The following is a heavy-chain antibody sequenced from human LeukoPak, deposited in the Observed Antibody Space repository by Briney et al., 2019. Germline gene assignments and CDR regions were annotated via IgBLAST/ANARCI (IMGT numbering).Heavy chain of an antibody. CDR3: AKGSPWFTMIVVVPFDY. D-gene: IGHD3-22*01. CDR2: ISGSGGST. Sequence: GGSLRLSCSASGFTFSSYAMSWVRQAPGKGLEWVSAISGSGGSTYYADSVKGRFTISRDNSKNTLYLQMNSLRAEDTAVYYCAKGSPWFTMIVVVPFDYWGQGTLVTVSS. J-gene: IGHJ4*02. CDR1: GFTFSSYA. V-gene: IGHV3-23*01.